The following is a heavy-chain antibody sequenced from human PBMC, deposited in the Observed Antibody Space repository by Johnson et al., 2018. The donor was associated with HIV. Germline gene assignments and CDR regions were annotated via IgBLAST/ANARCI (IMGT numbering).Heavy chain of an antibody. Sequence: VQLVESGGGLVQPGGSLRLSCAASGFTFSSYWMSWVRQAPGKGLEWVANIKQDGSEKYYVDSVKGRFTISRDNSKNTLDLQMNSLRTEDTAVYYCAKGSGYYAAFDIWGQGTTVTVSS. CDR2: IKQDGSEK. J-gene: IGHJ3*02. D-gene: IGHD3-22*01. CDR1: GFTFSSYW. CDR3: AKGSGYYAAFDI. V-gene: IGHV3-7*01.